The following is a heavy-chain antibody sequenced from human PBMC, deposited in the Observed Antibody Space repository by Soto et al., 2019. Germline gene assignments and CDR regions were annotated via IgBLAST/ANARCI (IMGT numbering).Heavy chain of an antibody. V-gene: IGHV3-23*01. CDR3: ASIRLGDCSSTSCQTFDY. Sequence: EVQLLESGGGLVQPGGSLRLSCAASGFTFSSYAMSWVRQAPGKGLEWVSAISGSGGSTYYAESGKGRFTISRDNSKNTLYLQMNSLRAEDTAVYYCASIRLGDCSSTSCQTFDYWGQGTLVTVSS. J-gene: IGHJ4*02. CDR2: ISGSGGST. CDR1: GFTFSSYA. D-gene: IGHD2-2*01.